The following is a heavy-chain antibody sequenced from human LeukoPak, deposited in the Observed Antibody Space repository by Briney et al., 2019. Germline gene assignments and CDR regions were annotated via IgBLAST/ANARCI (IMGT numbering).Heavy chain of an antibody. J-gene: IGHJ4*02. Sequence: PGGSLRLSCAASGFTFRSFAMSWIRQAPGKGLEWVSYISDIDNTVYYADSVKGRFTISRDNAKKSLYLQMNSLRAEDTAVYYCARCRDGIVFDYWGQGALVTVSS. CDR1: GFTFRSFA. V-gene: IGHV3-11*01. CDR3: ARCRDGIVFDY. D-gene: IGHD5-24*01. CDR2: ISDIDNTV.